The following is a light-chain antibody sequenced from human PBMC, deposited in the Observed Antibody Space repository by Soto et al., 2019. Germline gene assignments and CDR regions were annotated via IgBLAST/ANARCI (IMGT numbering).Light chain of an antibody. CDR1: QSISTK. CDR2: GAS. V-gene: IGKV3-15*01. J-gene: IGKJ4*01. CDR3: QQYNSWPLT. Sequence: EIVMTQSPATLSVSPGERATLSCRASQSISTKVAWYQQKPGQAPRLLIYGASTRATGVPARFSGSGSGTEFTLSISSLQSEHFAVYYCQQYNSWPLTFGGGTKVDIK.